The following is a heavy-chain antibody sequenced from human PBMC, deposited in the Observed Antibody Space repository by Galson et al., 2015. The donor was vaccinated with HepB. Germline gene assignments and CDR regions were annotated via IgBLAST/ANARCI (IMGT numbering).Heavy chain of an antibody. CDR3: ARGGSTAWPRSWFDP. J-gene: IGHJ5*02. D-gene: IGHD6-19*01. CDR2: TYYKSKWYT. Sequence: CAISGDSVSSNNAAWNWIRQSPSRGLEWLGRTYYKSKWYTEYAASVRNRLTANPDTSTNQFSLQLKSVTPEDTAVYYCARGGSTAWPRSWFDPWGQGTLVTVSS. V-gene: IGHV6-1*01. CDR1: GDSVSSNNAA.